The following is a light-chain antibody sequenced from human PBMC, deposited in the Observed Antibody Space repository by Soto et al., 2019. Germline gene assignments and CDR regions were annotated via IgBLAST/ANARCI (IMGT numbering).Light chain of an antibody. V-gene: IGKV1-5*03. Sequence: DIQMTQSPSTLSASVGDRVTITCRASQSISTWLAWYQQKPGKAPNLLIYKASRLETGVPSRFSGSGSGTEFTLTISSLQPDDFATYYCQQYSSYWTFAQGTKVDIK. CDR1: QSISTW. CDR2: KAS. CDR3: QQYSSYWT. J-gene: IGKJ1*01.